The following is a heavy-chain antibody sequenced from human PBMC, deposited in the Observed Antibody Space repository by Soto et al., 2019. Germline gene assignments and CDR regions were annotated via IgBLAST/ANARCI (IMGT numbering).Heavy chain of an antibody. CDR3: ARADYDFWSGYPVRAPFRYNWFDP. J-gene: IGHJ5*02. D-gene: IGHD3-3*01. CDR1: GFTFSSYW. CDR2: INSDGSST. V-gene: IGHV3-74*01. Sequence: EVQLVESGGGLVQPGGSLRLSCAASGFTFSSYWMHWVRQAPGKGLVWVSRINSDGSSTSYADSVKGRFTISRDNAKNRLYLQMNSLRAEDTAVYYCARADYDFWSGYPVRAPFRYNWFDPWGQGSLVTVSS.